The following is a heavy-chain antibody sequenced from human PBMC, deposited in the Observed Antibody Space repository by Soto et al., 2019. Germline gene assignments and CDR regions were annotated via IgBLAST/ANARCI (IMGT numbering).Heavy chain of an antibody. J-gene: IGHJ5*02. D-gene: IGHD6-13*01. CDR1: GYTFTSYG. V-gene: IGHV1-18*04. CDR3: ARGLGSWPRVGFDP. Sequence: ASVKVSCKASGYTFTSYGISWVRLAPGQGLEWMGWISAYNGNTNYAQKLQGRVTMTTDTSTSTAYMELRSLRSDDTAVYYCARGLGSWPRVGFDPWGPGTLLTVSS. CDR2: ISAYNGNT.